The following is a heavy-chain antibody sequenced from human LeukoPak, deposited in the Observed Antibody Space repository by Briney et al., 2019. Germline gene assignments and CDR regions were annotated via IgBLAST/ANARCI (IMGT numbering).Heavy chain of an antibody. CDR3: AREVNSGYGRYSDY. J-gene: IGHJ4*02. Sequence: SQTLSLTCTVSGGSISSGGYYWSWIRQHPGKGLEWIGYIYYSGSTYYNPSLKSRVTTSVDTSKNQFSLKLSSVTAADTAVYYCAREVNSGYGRYSDYWGQGTLVTVSS. D-gene: IGHD5-12*01. CDR2: IYYSGST. V-gene: IGHV4-31*03. CDR1: GGSISSGGYY.